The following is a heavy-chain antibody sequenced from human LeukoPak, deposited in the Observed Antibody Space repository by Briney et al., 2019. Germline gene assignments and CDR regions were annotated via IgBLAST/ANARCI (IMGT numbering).Heavy chain of an antibody. Sequence: ASVKVSCKASGYTFTSYDIHWVRQATGQGLEWMGWMNPNSGNTGYAQKFQGRVTMTRNTSISTAYMGLSSLRSEDTAVYYCARDLAAAGHDYWGQGTLVTVSS. CDR3: ARDLAAAGHDY. CDR1: GYTFTSYD. J-gene: IGHJ4*02. CDR2: MNPNSGNT. D-gene: IGHD6-13*01. V-gene: IGHV1-8*01.